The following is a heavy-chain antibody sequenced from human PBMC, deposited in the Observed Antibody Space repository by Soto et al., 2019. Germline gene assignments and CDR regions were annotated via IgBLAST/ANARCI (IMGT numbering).Heavy chain of an antibody. V-gene: IGHV4-30-2*01. CDR3: ARGYYYDSSGYYPPGQIDY. J-gene: IGHJ4*02. D-gene: IGHD3-22*01. CDR2: IYHSGST. CDR1: GGSISSGGYS. Sequence: SETLSLTCAVSGGSISSGGYSWSWIRQPPGKGLEWIGYIYHSGSTYYNPSLKSRVTISVDRSKNQFSLKLSSVTAADTAVYYCARGYYYDSSGYYPPGQIDYWGQGTLVTVSS.